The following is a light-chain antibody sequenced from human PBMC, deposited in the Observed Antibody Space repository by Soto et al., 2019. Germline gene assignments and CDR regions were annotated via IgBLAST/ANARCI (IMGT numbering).Light chain of an antibody. Sequence: DIQMTQSPSSLSASVGARVSITCQASQDIRTSLSWVQQKPGRAPKLLIYGASYLESRVPSRFRGSGSGTDFTFTISSLQPEDIATYYCQHYDNLPPFTFGPGTKVDIK. V-gene: IGKV1-33*01. CDR1: QDIRTS. CDR3: QHYDNLPPFT. J-gene: IGKJ3*01. CDR2: GAS.